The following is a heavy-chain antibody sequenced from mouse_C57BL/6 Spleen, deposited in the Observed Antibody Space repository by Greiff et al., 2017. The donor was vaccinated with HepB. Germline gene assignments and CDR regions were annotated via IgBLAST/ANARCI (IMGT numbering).Heavy chain of an antibody. CDR2: IDPENGDT. CDR1: GFNIKDDY. D-gene: IGHD1-1*01. CDR3: TTFYGSSYRFAY. Sequence: VQLQQSGAELVRPGASVKLSCKASGFNIKDDYMHWVKQRPEQGLEWIGWIDPENGDTEYASKFQGKATITADTSSNTAYLQLSSLTSEDTAVYYCTTFYGSSYRFAYWGQGTLVTVSA. V-gene: IGHV14-4*01. J-gene: IGHJ3*01.